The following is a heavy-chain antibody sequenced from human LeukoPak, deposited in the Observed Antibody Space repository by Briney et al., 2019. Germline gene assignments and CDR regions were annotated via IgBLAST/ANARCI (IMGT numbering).Heavy chain of an antibody. D-gene: IGHD6-19*01. Sequence: PSETLSLTCTVSGGSISSSNYYWGWIRRPPGKGLECIGSIYYSGSTYYNPSLKSRVTISVDTSKNQFSLKLSSVTAADTAVYYCARAEADLSMDVWGKGTTVTISS. CDR2: IYYSGST. CDR1: GGSISSSNYY. J-gene: IGHJ6*03. CDR3: ARAEADLSMDV. V-gene: IGHV4-39*07.